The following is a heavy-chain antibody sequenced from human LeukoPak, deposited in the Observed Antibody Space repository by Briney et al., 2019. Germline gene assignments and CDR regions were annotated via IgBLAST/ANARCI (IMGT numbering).Heavy chain of an antibody. CDR3: ARGRAENYYNHIDY. V-gene: IGHV3-74*01. CDR1: RFCISGSW. CDR2: SNGDGSIT. Sequence: GGSLRLSRVPSRFCISGSWMYWVCPGPREGVVWVSRSNGDGSITDYADSVKGRFTISRDNAKNTLYLQMNSLRAEDTAVYYCARGRAENYYNHIDYWGQGTLVTVSS. J-gene: IGHJ4*02. D-gene: IGHD3-10*01.